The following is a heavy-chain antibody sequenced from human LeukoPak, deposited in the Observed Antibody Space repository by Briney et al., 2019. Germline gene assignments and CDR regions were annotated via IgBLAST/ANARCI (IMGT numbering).Heavy chain of an antibody. J-gene: IGHJ4*02. CDR2: IYHSGST. CDR3: ARRLIRDLWFGELSFVYFDY. Sequence: PSETLSLTCTVSAYSITSGYYWGWIRQPPGKGLEWIGSIYHSGSTYYNPSLKSRVTISVDTSKNQFSLKLSSVTAADTAVYYCARRLIRDLWFGELSFVYFDYWGQGTLVTVSS. V-gene: IGHV4-38-2*02. CDR1: AYSITSGYY. D-gene: IGHD3-10*01.